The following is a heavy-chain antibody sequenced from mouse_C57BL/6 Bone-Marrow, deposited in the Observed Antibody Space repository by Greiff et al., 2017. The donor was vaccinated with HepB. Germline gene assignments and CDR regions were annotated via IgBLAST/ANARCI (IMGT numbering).Heavy chain of an antibody. CDR1: GFTFSSYG. V-gene: IGHV5-6*01. J-gene: IGHJ2*01. CDR3: ARQGGLLYYFDY. Sequence: EVKLMESGGDLVKPGGSLKLSCAASGFTFSSYGMSWVRQTPDKRLEWVATISSGGSYTYYPDSVKGRFTISRDNAKNTLYLQMSSLKSEDTAMYYCARQGGLLYYFDYWGQGTTLTVSS. CDR2: ISSGGSYT. D-gene: IGHD1-1*01.